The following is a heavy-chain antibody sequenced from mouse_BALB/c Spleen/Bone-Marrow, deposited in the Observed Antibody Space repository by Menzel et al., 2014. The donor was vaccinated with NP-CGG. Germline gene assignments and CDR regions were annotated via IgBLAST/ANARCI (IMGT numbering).Heavy chain of an antibody. D-gene: IGHD4-1*01. CDR1: GFSLTTYG. V-gene: IGHV2-3*01. CDR2: IWGDGST. J-gene: IGHJ3*01. CDR3: ARDWAWFAY. Sequence: QVQLQQSGPGLVAPSQSLSITCTVLGFSLTTYGVSWVRQPPGKGLEWLGVIWGDGSTNYHSALISRLSISKDNSKGQVFLKLNSLQTDDTATYCCARDWAWFAYWGQGTLVTVSA.